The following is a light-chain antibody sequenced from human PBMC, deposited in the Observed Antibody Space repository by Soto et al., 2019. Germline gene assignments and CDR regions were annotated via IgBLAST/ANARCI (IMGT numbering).Light chain of an antibody. Sequence: QSVLTQSSSASASLGSSVKLTCTLNSGRSGYVIAWHQQQPGKAPRYLMKLEGSGSYNKGSGVPDRFSGSSSGAARYLTISNLQSEDEADYFCETWDSNTRVFGGGTKLTVL. J-gene: IGLJ3*02. CDR2: LEGSGSY. CDR3: ETWDSNTRV. V-gene: IGLV4-60*03. CDR1: SGRSGYV.